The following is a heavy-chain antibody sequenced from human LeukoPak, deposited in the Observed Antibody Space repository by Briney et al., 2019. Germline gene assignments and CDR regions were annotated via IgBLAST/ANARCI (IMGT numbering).Heavy chain of an antibody. D-gene: IGHD3-10*01. V-gene: IGHV3-20*04. CDR1: GFTFDDYG. J-gene: IGHJ4*02. Sequence: PGGSLRLSCAASGFTFDDYGMSWVRQAPGKGLEWVSGINWNGGSTGYADSVKGRFTISRDNAKKSLYLQLNSLGVEDTAVYYCARFNYYGTGALFDYWGQGTLVTVSS. CDR2: INWNGGST. CDR3: ARFNYYGTGALFDY.